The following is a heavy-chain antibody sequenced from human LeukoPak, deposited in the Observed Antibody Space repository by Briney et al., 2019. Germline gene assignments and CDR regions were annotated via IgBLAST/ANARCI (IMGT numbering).Heavy chain of an antibody. V-gene: IGHV4-61*08. CDR1: GGSISNGGYY. CDR3: ARETGSGSYSNY. D-gene: IGHD3-10*01. Sequence: SETLSLTCTVSGGSISNGGYYWSWIRQPPGKGLEWIWYIFYGGGTNYNPSLKSRVTMSLDTSKNQFSLNLNSVTAADTAVYYCARETGSGSYSNYWGQGTLVTVSS. J-gene: IGHJ4*02. CDR2: IFYGGGT.